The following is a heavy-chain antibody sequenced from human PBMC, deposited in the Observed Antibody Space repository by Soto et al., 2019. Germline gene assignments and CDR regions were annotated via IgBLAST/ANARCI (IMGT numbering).Heavy chain of an antibody. V-gene: IGHV3-21*01. J-gene: IGHJ4*02. D-gene: IGHD1-26*01. Sequence: EVQLVESGGGLVKPGGSLRLSCAASGFTFSSYSMNWVRQAPGKGLEWVSSITSSTGYIEYADSVKGRFTISRDNAKNSLYLQMNSLRAEDTAVYYCARMRGSYGFDYWGQGTLVTVSS. CDR3: ARMRGSYGFDY. CDR1: GFTFSSYS. CDR2: ITSSTGYI.